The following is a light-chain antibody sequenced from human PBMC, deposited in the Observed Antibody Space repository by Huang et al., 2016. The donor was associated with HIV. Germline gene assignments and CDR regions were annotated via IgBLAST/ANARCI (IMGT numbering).Light chain of an antibody. Sequence: IQMTQSPTSLSASVGDRVTITCRASQSIDGYLNWYQQKPGKAPKLLISSASTLHTGVPARCSGRGSGTDYTLIIDNLQPDDFATYFCQQSYSTLITFGQGSRLDTK. J-gene: IGKJ5*01. CDR3: QQSYSTLIT. V-gene: IGKV1-39*01. CDR2: SAS. CDR1: QSIDGY.